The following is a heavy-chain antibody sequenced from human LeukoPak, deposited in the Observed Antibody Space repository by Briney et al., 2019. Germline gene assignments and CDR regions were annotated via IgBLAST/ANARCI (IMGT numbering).Heavy chain of an antibody. V-gene: IGHV4-39*07. CDR2: IYYSGST. D-gene: IGHD2-2*01. J-gene: IGHJ5*02. CDR3: ARSRYIVEVPAAMLGPSRNWFDP. Sequence: SETLSLTCTVSGGSISSSSYYWGWIRQPPGKGLEWIGSIYYSGSTYYNPSLKSRVTISVDTSKNQFSLKLSSVTAADTAVYYCARSRYIVEVPAAMLGPSRNWFDPWGQGTLVTVSS. CDR1: GGSISSSSYY.